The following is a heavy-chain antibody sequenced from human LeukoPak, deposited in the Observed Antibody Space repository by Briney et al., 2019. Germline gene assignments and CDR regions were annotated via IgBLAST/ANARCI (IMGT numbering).Heavy chain of an antibody. CDR1: GFTFSSYT. V-gene: IGHV3-21*01. J-gene: IGHJ4*02. Sequence: GGSLRLSCAASGFTFSSYTMNWVRQAPGKELEWVSSISDSGSYIYYADSVKGRFTISRDNAKNSLYLQMNNLRAEDTAVYYCARLRFCSSTSCYGVYYFDYWGQGTLVTVSS. CDR3: ARLRFCSSTSCYGVYYFDY. CDR2: ISDSGSYI. D-gene: IGHD2-2*01.